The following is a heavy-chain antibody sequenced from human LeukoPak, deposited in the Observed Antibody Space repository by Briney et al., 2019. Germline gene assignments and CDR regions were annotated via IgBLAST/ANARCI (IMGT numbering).Heavy chain of an antibody. Sequence: SGGSLRLSCAAAGFTFSSYAMSWVRQAPGKGLEWVSGISVSGTSTSNADSVKGRFAISRDNPRNTLYLQMNSLRAEDTALYYCAIMHPYYDRNGYWLQWGQETLLTVSS. D-gene: IGHD3-22*01. CDR1: GFTFSSYA. CDR2: ISVSGTST. V-gene: IGHV3-23*01. CDR3: AIMHPYYDRNGYWLQ. J-gene: IGHJ4*02.